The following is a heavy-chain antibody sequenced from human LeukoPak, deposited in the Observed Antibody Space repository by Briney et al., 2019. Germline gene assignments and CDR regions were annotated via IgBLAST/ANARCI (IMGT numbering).Heavy chain of an antibody. V-gene: IGHV4-59*05. J-gene: IGHJ4*02. CDR3: ASLPRGGSYLGGFDY. D-gene: IGHD1-26*01. CDR1: GGSISSYY. CDR2: IYYSGST. Sequence: PSETLSLTCTVSGGSISSYYWSWIRQPPGKGLEWIGSIYYSGSTYYNPSLKSRVTISVDTSKNQFSLKLSSVTAADTAVYYCASLPRGGSYLGGFDYWGQGTLVTVSS.